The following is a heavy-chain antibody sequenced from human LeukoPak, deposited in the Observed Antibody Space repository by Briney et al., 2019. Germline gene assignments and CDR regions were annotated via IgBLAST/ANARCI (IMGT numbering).Heavy chain of an antibody. V-gene: IGHV1-46*01. CDR2: INVYGDTT. CDR3: ARDKGIRRSSSSATHWFDP. Sequence: ASVKVSCKASGYTFSSYYIHWVRQAPGQGLEYMGIINVYGDTTIYAQRFQGRITMTRDTSTSTAYMELSKLRSDDTAVYYCARDKGIRRSSSSATHWFDPWGQGTLVTVSS. CDR1: GYTFSSYY. D-gene: IGHD6-6*01. J-gene: IGHJ5*02.